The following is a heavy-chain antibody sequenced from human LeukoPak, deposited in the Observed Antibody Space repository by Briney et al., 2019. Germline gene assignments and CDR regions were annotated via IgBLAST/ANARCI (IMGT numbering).Heavy chain of an antibody. Sequence: ASVKVSCKASGYTFTGYYMHWVRQAPGQGLEWMGWINPNSGGTNYAQKFQGRVTMTRDTSISTAYMELSRLRSGDTAVYYCARDSSGWSMNWFDPWGQGTLVTVSS. V-gene: IGHV1-2*02. D-gene: IGHD6-19*01. CDR3: ARDSSGWSMNWFDP. CDR2: INPNSGGT. CDR1: GYTFTGYY. J-gene: IGHJ5*02.